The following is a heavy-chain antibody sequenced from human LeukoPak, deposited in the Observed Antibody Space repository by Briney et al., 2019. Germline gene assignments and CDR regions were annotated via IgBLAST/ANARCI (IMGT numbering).Heavy chain of an antibody. Sequence: ASVKVSCRASGYTFTSYGISWVRQAPGRGLEWMGWLSASDGNTNYAQKLQGRVTMTTDTSTSTVYMELRSLRSDDTAVYYCAKIRNHAFDIWGQGTMVTVSS. J-gene: IGHJ3*02. CDR1: GYTFTSYG. CDR2: LSASDGNT. V-gene: IGHV1-18*01. CDR3: AKIRNHAFDI. D-gene: IGHD1-14*01.